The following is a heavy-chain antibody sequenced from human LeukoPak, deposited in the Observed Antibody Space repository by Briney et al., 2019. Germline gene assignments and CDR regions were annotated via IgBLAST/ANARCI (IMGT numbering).Heavy chain of an antibody. Sequence: SETLSLTCAVYGGSFSGYYWSWIRQPPGKGLEWIGEINHSGSTNYNLSLKSRVTISVDTSKNQFSLKLSSVTAADTAVYYCARGSSGVVSYYYGMDVWGQGTTVTVSS. V-gene: IGHV4-34*01. CDR2: INHSGST. D-gene: IGHD3-3*01. CDR3: ARGSSGVVSYYYGMDV. J-gene: IGHJ6*02. CDR1: GGSFSGYY.